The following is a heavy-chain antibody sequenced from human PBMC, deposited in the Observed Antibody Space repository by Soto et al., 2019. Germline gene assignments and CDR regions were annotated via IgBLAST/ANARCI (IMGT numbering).Heavy chain of an antibody. CDR2: IWYDGSNK. CDR1: GFTFSSYG. CDR3: VRARWPGIAVAGTDY. J-gene: IGHJ4*02. D-gene: IGHD6-19*01. Sequence: QVQLVESGGGVVQPGRSLRLSCAASGFTFSSYGMHWVRQAPGKGLEWVAVIWYDGSNKYYADSVKGRFTISRDNSKNTLYLQMNSLSAEDTAVYYCVRARWPGIAVAGTDYWGQGTLVTVSS. V-gene: IGHV3-33*01.